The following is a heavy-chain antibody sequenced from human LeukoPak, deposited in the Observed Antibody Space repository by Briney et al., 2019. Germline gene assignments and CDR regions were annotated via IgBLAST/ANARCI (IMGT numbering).Heavy chain of an antibody. J-gene: IGHJ6*02. D-gene: IGHD3-3*01. CDR2: IYYSGST. V-gene: IGHV4-4*02. Sequence: PSGTLSLTCAVSGGSISSSNWWSWVRQHPGKGLEWIGYIYYSGSTYYNPSLKSRVTISVDTSKNQFSLKLSSVTAADTAVYYCARDSGYDFWSGYYPYYYYYGMDVWGQGTTVTVSS. CDR1: GGSISSSNW. CDR3: ARDSGYDFWSGYYPYYYYYGMDV.